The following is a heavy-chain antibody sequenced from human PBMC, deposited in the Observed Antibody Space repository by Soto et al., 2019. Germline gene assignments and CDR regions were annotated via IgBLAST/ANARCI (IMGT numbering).Heavy chain of an antibody. CDR2: IYHSGST. Sequence: QLQLQESGSGLVKPSQTLSLTCAVSGGSISSGGYSWSWIRQPPGKGLEWIGYIYHSGSTYYNPTLKSRVTISVERSKNQFSRKLSSVTAADTAVYYCAGGIAARPLGYWGQGTLVTVSS. V-gene: IGHV4-30-2*01. J-gene: IGHJ4*02. D-gene: IGHD6-6*01. CDR1: GGSISSGGYS. CDR3: AGGIAARPLGY.